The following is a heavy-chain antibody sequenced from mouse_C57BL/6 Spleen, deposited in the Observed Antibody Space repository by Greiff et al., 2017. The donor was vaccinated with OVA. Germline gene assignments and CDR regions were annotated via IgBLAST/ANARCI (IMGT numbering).Heavy chain of an antibody. V-gene: IGHV1-64*01. CDR2: IHPNSGST. D-gene: IGHD1-1*01. CDR1: GYTFTSYW. J-gene: IGHJ2*01. Sequence: VQLQQPGAELVKPGASVKLSCKASGYTFTSYWMHWVKQRPGQGLEWIGMIHPNSGSTNYNEKFKSKATLTVDKSSSTAYMQLSSLTSEDSAVYYCARIPDYYGSSYGYWGQGTTLTVSS. CDR3: ARIPDYYGSSYGY.